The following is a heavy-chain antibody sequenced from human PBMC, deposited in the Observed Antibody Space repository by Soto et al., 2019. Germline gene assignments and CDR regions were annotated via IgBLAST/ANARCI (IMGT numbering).Heavy chain of an antibody. CDR2: IYPGDSDP. D-gene: IGHD3-3*01. J-gene: IGHJ6*02. V-gene: IGHV5-51*01. Sequence: LGESLKISCKASGYSFTNYWIGWVRQMPGKGLEWMGIIYPGDSDPRYSPSFQGQVTISADKSISTAYLQWSSLKASDTAMYYCARQASTIFGVVKDYYYYYGMDVWGQGTTVTVSS. CDR1: GYSFTNYW. CDR3: ARQASTIFGVVKDYYYYYGMDV.